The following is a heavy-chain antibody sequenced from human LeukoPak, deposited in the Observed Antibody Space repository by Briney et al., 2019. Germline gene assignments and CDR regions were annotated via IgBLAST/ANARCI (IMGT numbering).Heavy chain of an antibody. D-gene: IGHD1-1*01. V-gene: IGHV4-38-2*02. Sequence: PSETLSLTCTVSGYSISSGYYWGWIRQPPGKGLEWIGSIYYSGSTYYNPSLKSRVTISVDTSKNQFSLKLSSVTAADTAVYYCARDHPDGTGYFDLWGRGTLVTVSS. CDR1: GYSISSGYY. CDR2: IYYSGST. CDR3: ARDHPDGTGYFDL. J-gene: IGHJ2*01.